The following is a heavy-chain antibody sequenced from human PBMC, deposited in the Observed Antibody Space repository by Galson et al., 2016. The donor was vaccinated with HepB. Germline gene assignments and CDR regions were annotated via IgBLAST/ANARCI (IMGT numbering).Heavy chain of an antibody. Sequence: SLRLSCAASRFTFSKYAMSWVRQAPGKGLEWVSVISGSGNNTYYADSVKGRFTISRDNSKNTLYLQMNSLRAEDTAIYYCAKHYVQGRHFWGSYHSYCFDYWGQGTLVTVSS. J-gene: IGHJ4*02. V-gene: IGHV3-23*01. CDR2: ISGSGNNT. CDR1: RFTFSKYA. D-gene: IGHD3-16*02. CDR3: AKHYVQGRHFWGSYHSYCFDY.